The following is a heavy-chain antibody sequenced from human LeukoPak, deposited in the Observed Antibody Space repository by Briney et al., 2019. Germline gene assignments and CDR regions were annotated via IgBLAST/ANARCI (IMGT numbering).Heavy chain of an antibody. J-gene: IGHJ4*02. D-gene: IGHD1-26*01. CDR1: GFTFSSYA. V-gene: IGHV3-23*01. CDR2: ISGSGGST. CDR3: AKDRGPVGATIFDY. Sequence: GGSLRLPCAASGFTFSSYAMSWVRQAPGKGLEWVSAISGSGGSTYYADSVKGRFTISRDNSKNTLYLQMNSLRAEDTAVYYCAKDRGPVGATIFDYWGQGTLVTVSS.